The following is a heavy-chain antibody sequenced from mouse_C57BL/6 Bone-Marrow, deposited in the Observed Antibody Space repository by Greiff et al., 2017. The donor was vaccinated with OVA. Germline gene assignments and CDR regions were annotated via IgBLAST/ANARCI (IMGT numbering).Heavy chain of an antibody. D-gene: IGHD1-1*01. CDR2: ISSGGSYT. V-gene: IGHV5-6*01. J-gene: IGHJ4*01. Sequence: EVQVVESGGDLVKPGGSLKLSCAASGFTFSSYGMSWVRQTPDKRLEWVATISSGGSYTYYPDSVKGRFTISRDNAKNTLYLQMSSLKSEDTAMYYCARQDYYGSSPLYAMDYWGQGTSVTVSS. CDR3: ARQDYYGSSPLYAMDY. CDR1: GFTFSSYG.